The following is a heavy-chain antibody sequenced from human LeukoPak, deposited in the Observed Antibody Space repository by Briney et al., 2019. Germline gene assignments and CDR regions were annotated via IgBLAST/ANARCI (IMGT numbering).Heavy chain of an antibody. V-gene: IGHV4-59*08. CDR3: ARTLPAGHFDY. Sequence: SETLSLTCTVSGGAIISHYWSWIRHPPGKGLEWIGYIYSSGSTNYSPSLKSRITISIDTSKSQFSLRLSSVTAADTAVYYCARTLPAGHFDYWGQGALVTVSS. J-gene: IGHJ4*02. D-gene: IGHD2-2*01. CDR2: IYSSGST. CDR1: GGAIISHY.